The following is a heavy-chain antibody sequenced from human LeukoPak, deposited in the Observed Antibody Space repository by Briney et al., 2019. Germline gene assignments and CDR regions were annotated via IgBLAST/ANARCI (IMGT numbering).Heavy chain of an antibody. CDR1: GYTFTDYY. D-gene: IGHD2-15*01. V-gene: IGHV1-2*02. CDR3: ARDGGGSDI. J-gene: IGHJ3*02. Sequence: ASVKVTCTASGYTFTDYYMHRVRQAPGQGLEWMAWINPNSGGTNHAQKFQGRVTVTRDTYISTAYMELSNLRSDDTAVYYCARDGGGSDIWGQGTMVTVSS. CDR2: INPNSGGT.